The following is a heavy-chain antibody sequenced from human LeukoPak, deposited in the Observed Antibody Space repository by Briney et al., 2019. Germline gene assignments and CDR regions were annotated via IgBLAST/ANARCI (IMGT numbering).Heavy chain of an antibody. CDR2: MNPNSGNT. CDR1: GYTFTSYD. Sequence: ASVKVSCKASGYTFTSYDINWVRQATGQGLEWMGWMNPNSGNTGYAQKFQGRVTMTRNTSMRTASMELSSLTSDDSAVYYCARASPGEYYYYGMDVWGQGTSVTVSS. V-gene: IGHV1-8*01. J-gene: IGHJ6*02. CDR3: ARASPGEYYYYGMDV.